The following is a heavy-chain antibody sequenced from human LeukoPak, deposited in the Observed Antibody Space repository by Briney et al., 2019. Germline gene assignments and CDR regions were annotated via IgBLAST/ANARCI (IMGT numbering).Heavy chain of an antibody. Sequence: PSETLSLTCNVFGDSISSSSYYWGWIRQPPGEGLQWIGAIYYRGSTYYNPSLKSRVTISIDTSKNQFSLKLTSVTAADTAVYYCARDRSLGELTTESPSFDHWGQGALVTVSS. CDR1: GDSISSSSYY. CDR2: IYYRGST. J-gene: IGHJ4*02. D-gene: IGHD3-16*01. V-gene: IGHV4-39*07. CDR3: ARDRSLGELTTESPSFDH.